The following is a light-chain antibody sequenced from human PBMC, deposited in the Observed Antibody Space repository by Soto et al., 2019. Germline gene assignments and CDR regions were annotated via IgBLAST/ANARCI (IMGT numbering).Light chain of an antibody. CDR3: AAWDDSLNGWI. J-gene: IGLJ2*01. CDR2: GNT. Sequence: QSVLTQPPSVSGAPGQRVTISCTGSSSNIGAGYGVHWYQQLPGTAPKLLIYGNTNRPSGVPDRFSGSKSGTSASLAINGLQPEDEADYYCAAWDDSLNGWIFGGGTKLTVL. CDR1: SSNIGAGYG. V-gene: IGLV1-40*01.